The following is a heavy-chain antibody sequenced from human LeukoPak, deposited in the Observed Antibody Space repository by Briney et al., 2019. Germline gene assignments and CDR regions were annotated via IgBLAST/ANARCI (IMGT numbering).Heavy chain of an antibody. CDR3: ARPGYSSSGYAFDAFDF. CDR1: GGSISSSSDY. Sequence: PSETLSLTCTVSGGSISSSSDYWGWLRQPPGKGLEWIGSIYYSGSTYHNPSLKSRVTISVDTSKNQFSLKVSSVTAADTAVYYCARPGYSSSGYAFDAFDFWGQGTMVTVSS. D-gene: IGHD6-13*01. CDR2: IYYSGST. V-gene: IGHV4-39*01. J-gene: IGHJ3*01.